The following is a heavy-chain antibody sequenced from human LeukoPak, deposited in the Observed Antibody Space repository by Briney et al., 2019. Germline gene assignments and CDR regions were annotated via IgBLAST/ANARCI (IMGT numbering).Heavy chain of an antibody. D-gene: IGHD1-26*01. CDR3: ARNAGSYFEFAP. J-gene: IGHJ5*02. V-gene: IGHV1-18*01. CDR1: GYTFSTYG. Sequence: ASVKVSCKTSGYTFSTYGLSWVRQAPGQGLEWMGWISGNSGKTHYAQKFQDRVTLTTDTSSTTAFMELRSLRSDDTAMYYCARNAGSYFEFAPWGQGALVTVSS. CDR2: ISGNSGKT.